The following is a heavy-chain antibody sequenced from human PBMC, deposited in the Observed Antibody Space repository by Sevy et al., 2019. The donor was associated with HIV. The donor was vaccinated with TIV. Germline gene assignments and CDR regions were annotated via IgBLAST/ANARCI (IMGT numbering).Heavy chain of an antibody. J-gene: IGHJ5*02. CDR1: GFTFSTYA. CDR3: ANDREIAVRGREDLFLGYFDP. D-gene: IGHD6-19*01. CDR2: ISGNGGNT. V-gene: IGHV3-23*01. Sequence: GGSLRLSCAASGFTFSTYAMNWVRQAPGKGLEWVSTISGNGGNTYYADSVKGRFTISRDNSKNTLYLQMNSLRAEDTAVYYCANDREIAVRGREDLFLGYFDPWGQGTLVTVSS.